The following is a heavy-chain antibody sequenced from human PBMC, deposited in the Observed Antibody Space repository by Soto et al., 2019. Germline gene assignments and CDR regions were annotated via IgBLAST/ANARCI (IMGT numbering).Heavy chain of an antibody. CDR1: GGTFSSYA. CDR2: IIPIFGTA. Sequence: SVKVSCKASGGTFSSYAISWVRQAPGQGLEWMGGIIPIFGTANYAQKFQGRVTITADESTSTAYMKSLRAEDTAVYYCAKSYYHFWSGYQSSYYYGMDVWGQGTTVTVSS. J-gene: IGHJ6*02. V-gene: IGHV1-69*13. CDR3: AKSYYHFWSGYQSSYYYGMDV. D-gene: IGHD3-3*01.